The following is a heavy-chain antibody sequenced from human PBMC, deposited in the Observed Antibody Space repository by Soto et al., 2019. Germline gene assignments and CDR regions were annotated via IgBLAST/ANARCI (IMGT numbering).Heavy chain of an antibody. J-gene: IGHJ4*02. Sequence: QVQLVESGGGVVQPGRSLRLSCAASGFTFTDYAMQWVRQAPGKGLEWVAGISYDGTNKYYADSMKGRFTISRDNSKNTVYLQMNSLRAEDTAVYYCARSTAIFGVVARFDKWGQGTLVTVSS. D-gene: IGHD3-3*01. CDR2: ISYDGTNK. CDR3: ARSTAIFGVVARFDK. CDR1: GFTFTDYA. V-gene: IGHV3-30-3*01.